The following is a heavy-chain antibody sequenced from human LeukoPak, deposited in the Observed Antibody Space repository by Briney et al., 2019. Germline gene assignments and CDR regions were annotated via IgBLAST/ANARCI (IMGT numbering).Heavy chain of an antibody. D-gene: IGHD3-22*01. V-gene: IGHV3-64*01. J-gene: IGHJ6*02. CDR3: ARDFYYDSSGPYFYYGMDV. Sequence: EGSLRLSCAASGFTFSSYALHWVRRAPGKGLEYVSGISSNGGSTYYANSVQGRFTISGDNSKNTLYLQMGSLGAEDMAVYYCARDFYYDSSGPYFYYGMDVWGQGTTVTVSS. CDR1: GFTFSSYA. CDR2: ISSNGGST.